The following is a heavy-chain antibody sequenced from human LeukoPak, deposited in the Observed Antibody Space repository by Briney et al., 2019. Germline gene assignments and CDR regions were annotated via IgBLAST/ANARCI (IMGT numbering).Heavy chain of an antibody. CDR1: GYTFTGYY. D-gene: IGHD5-12*01. CDR3: ARDSSSGGATIWFDY. CDR2: INPNSGGT. Sequence: GASVKVSCKASGYTFTGYYMHWVRQAPGQGLEWMGWINPNSGGTNYAQKFQGRVTMTRDTSISTAYMELSRLRSDDTAVYYCARDSSSGGATIWFDYWGQGTLVTVSS. V-gene: IGHV1-2*02. J-gene: IGHJ4*02.